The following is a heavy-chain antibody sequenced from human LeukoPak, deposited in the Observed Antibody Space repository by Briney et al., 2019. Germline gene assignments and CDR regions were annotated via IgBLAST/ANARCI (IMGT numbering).Heavy chain of an antibody. CDR3: ARAEVTAGTKYFDL. V-gene: IGHV4-34*01. CDR1: SGSFSGYY. CDR2: INHSGTT. J-gene: IGHJ2*01. D-gene: IGHD6-19*01. Sequence: KPSETLSLTCAVYSGSFSGYYWSWIRQPPGKGLEWIGEINHSGTTNYNPSLKSRVTISVDTSKNQFSLKLRSVTAADTAVYYCARAEVTAGTKYFDLWGRGTLVTVSS.